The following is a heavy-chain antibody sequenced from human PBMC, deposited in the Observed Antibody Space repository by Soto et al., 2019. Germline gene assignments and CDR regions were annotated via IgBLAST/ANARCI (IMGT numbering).Heavy chain of an antibody. D-gene: IGHD1-1*01. CDR1: GYGFTTYG. J-gene: IGHJ4*02. CDR3: RRVRYGDY. V-gene: IGHV1-18*01. CDR2: ISAHNGNT. Sequence: QVHLVQSGAEVKKPGASVKVSCKGSGYGFTTYGITWVRQAPGQGLEWMAWISAHNGNTNYAQKLQGRVTVTRDTATSTAYMELRSLRSDDPAVYYSRRVRYGDYWGQGALVTVSS.